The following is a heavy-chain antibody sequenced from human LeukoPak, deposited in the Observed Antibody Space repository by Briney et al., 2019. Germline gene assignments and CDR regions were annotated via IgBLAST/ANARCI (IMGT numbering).Heavy chain of an antibody. CDR2: INPSGGST. Sequence: GASVKVSCKASGYTFTSYHMHWVRQAPGQGLEWMGIINPSGGSTSYAQKFQGRVTMTRDTSTSTVYMELSSLRSEDTAVYYCARDRRNVDTAMVLGYWGQGTLVTVSS. CDR1: GYTFTSYH. CDR3: ARDRRNVDTAMVLGY. V-gene: IGHV1-46*01. J-gene: IGHJ4*02. D-gene: IGHD5-18*01.